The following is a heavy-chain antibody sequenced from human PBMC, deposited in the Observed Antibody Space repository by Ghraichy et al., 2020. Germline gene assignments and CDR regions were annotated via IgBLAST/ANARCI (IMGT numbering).Heavy chain of an antibody. V-gene: IGHV1-3*01. J-gene: IGHJ4*02. CDR3: ARVLGSVTGTAEDY. CDR1: GYTFTTYA. CDR2: INVVNGNT. Sequence: ASVKVSCKASGYTFTTYAMHWMRQAPGHRLEWMGWINVVNGNTKYSQKFQGRLTLTSDTSVSTAYMDLTSLRFEDTAVYYCARVLGSVTGTAEDYWGQRTLVTVSS. D-gene: IGHD1-7*01.